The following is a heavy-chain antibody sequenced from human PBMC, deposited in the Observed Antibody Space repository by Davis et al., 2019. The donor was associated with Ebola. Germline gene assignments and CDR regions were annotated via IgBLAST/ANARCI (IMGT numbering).Heavy chain of an antibody. CDR2: ISYDGSNK. Sequence: SLRLSCAASGFTFSSYGMHWVRQAPGKGLEWVAVISYDGSNKYYADSVKGRFTISRDNSKNTLYLQMNSLRAEDTAVYYCAKGGDVLRFLEWLSPRYYFDYWGQGTLVTVSS. CDR3: AKGGDVLRFLEWLSPRYYFDY. CDR1: GFTFSSYG. J-gene: IGHJ4*02. D-gene: IGHD3-3*01. V-gene: IGHV3-30*18.